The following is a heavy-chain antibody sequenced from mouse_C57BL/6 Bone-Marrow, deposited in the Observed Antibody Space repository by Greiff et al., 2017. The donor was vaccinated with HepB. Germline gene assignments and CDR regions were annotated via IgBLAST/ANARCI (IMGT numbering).Heavy chain of an antibody. CDR2: INPSSGYT. V-gene: IGHV1-7*01. CDR1: GYTFTSYW. Sequence: QVQLQQSGAELAKPGASVKLSCKASGYTFTSYWMHWVKQRPGQGLEWIGYINPSSGYTKYNQKFKDKATLTADKSSSTAYMQLSSLTYEDSAVYYCARDYYGSSYVPYYYAMDYWGQGTSVTVSS. CDR3: ARDYYGSSYVPYYYAMDY. J-gene: IGHJ4*01. D-gene: IGHD1-1*01.